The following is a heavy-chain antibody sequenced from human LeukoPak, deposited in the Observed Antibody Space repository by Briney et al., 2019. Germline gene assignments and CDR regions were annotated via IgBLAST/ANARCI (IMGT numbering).Heavy chain of an antibody. Sequence: GRSLRLSCAASGFTFSSYGMHGVRQAPGKGLEWVAVIWYDGSNKYYADSVKGRFTISRDNSKNTLYLQMNSLRAEDTAVYYCARGGVVFDYWGQGTLVTVSS. CDR3: ARGGVVFDY. J-gene: IGHJ4*02. V-gene: IGHV3-33*01. CDR2: IWYDGSNK. CDR1: GFTFSSYG. D-gene: IGHD3-3*01.